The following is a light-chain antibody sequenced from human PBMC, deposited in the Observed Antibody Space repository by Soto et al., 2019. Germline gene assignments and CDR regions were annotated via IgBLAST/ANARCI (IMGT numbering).Light chain of an antibody. Sequence: QSALTQPRSVSGSPGQSVTISCTGTSSDVGAYNYVSWYQQHPGKAPKLMTYDVSKRPSGVPDRFSGSKSGNTASLTISGLQAEDEADYYCSSYASGSTYVFGTGTKVTVL. CDR2: DVS. J-gene: IGLJ1*01. V-gene: IGLV2-11*01. CDR1: SSDVGAYNY. CDR3: SSYASGSTYV.